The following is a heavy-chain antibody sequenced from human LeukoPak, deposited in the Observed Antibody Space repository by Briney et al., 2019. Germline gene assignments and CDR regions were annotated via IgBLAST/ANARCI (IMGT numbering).Heavy chain of an antibody. D-gene: IGHD3-22*01. CDR3: ARGHYYYYDSSGYIPTFDY. Sequence: GGSLRLSCAASGLTFSSYSMNWGREAPGKGREGGSYISSSSSTIYYADSAKGRFTISRDNAKHSLYLQMNSLRDEDTAVYYCARGHYYYYDSSGYIPTFDYWGQGTLVTVSS. V-gene: IGHV3-48*02. CDR2: ISSSSSTI. CDR1: GLTFSSYS. J-gene: IGHJ4*02.